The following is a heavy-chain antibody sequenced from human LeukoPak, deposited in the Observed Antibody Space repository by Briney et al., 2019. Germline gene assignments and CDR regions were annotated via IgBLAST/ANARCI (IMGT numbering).Heavy chain of an antibody. J-gene: IGHJ4*02. CDR2: IYTSGST. CDR3: ARGAYDFWSGYYARAFDY. D-gene: IGHD3-3*01. V-gene: IGHV4-61*02. CDR1: GGSISSGSYY. Sequence: SQTLSLTCTVSGGSISSGSYYWSWIRQPAGKGLEWIGRIYTSGSTNYNPSLKSRVTISVDTSKNQFSLKLSSVTAADTAVYYCARGAYDFWSGYYARAFDYWGQGTLVTVSP.